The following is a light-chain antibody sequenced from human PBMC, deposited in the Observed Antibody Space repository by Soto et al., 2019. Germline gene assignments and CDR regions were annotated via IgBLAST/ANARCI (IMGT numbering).Light chain of an antibody. J-gene: IGKJ1*01. CDR2: KAS. V-gene: IGKV1-5*03. Sequence: DIQMTQSPSTLSGSVGDRVTITCRASQTISSWLAWYQQKPGKAPKLLIYKASTLRSGVPSRFSGSGSGTEFTLTISSLQPDDFATYYCQQYNSWTFGQGTKLDI. CDR3: QQYNSWT. CDR1: QTISSW.